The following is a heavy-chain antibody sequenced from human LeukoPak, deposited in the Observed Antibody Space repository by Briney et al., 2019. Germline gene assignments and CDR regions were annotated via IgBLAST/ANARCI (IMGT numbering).Heavy chain of an antibody. Sequence: GESLRLSCAASGFTFSSYAMHWVRQAPGKGLEWVAVISYDGSNKYYADSVKGRFTISRDNSKNTLYLQMNSLRAEDTAVYYCARGPLQLGYCSSTSCYLPIDYWGQGTLVTVSS. CDR1: GFTFSSYA. V-gene: IGHV3-30-3*01. D-gene: IGHD2-2*01. J-gene: IGHJ4*02. CDR3: ARGPLQLGYCSSTSCYLPIDY. CDR2: ISYDGSNK.